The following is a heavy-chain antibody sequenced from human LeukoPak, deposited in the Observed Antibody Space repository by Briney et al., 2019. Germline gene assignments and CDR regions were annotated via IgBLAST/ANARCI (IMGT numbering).Heavy chain of an antibody. CDR2: ISYDGTNK. J-gene: IGHJ4*02. Sequence: GGSLRLSCAASGFTFIIYGMHWVRQAPGKGLEWVAAISYDGTNKYYAASVKGRFTISRDKSKNTLYLQMNSLRAEDTAVYYCATDHCSGGSCSPNFDYWGQGTLVTVSS. V-gene: IGHV3-30*03. CDR1: GFTFIIYG. D-gene: IGHD2-15*01. CDR3: ATDHCSGGSCSPNFDY.